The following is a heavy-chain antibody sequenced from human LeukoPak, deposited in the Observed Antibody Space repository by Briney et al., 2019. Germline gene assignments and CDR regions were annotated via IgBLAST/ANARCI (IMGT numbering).Heavy chain of an antibody. J-gene: IGHJ4*02. CDR3: ARGRGGSYIDY. D-gene: IGHD1-26*01. V-gene: IGHV4-34*01. Sequence: SETLSLTCAVCGGSFSGYFWSWSRQPPGKGLEWIGEINHSGSTNYNPSLKSRVTISVDTSKNQFSLKLSSVTAADTAVYYCARGRGGSYIDYWGQGTLFTVSS. CDR2: INHSGST. CDR1: GGSFSGYF.